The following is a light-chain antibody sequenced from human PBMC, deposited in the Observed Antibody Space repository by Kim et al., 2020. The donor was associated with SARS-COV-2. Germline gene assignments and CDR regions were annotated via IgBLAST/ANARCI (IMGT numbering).Light chain of an antibody. Sequence: SYELTQPPSVSVSPGQTASITCSGNKLGNKYACWYQQKPGQSPVLVIYQDVKRPSGIPERFSGSNSGNTATLTISGTQAMDEADYYCQAWDSSMPVFGGG. CDR1: KLGNKY. J-gene: IGLJ2*01. V-gene: IGLV3-1*01. CDR2: QDV. CDR3: QAWDSSMPV.